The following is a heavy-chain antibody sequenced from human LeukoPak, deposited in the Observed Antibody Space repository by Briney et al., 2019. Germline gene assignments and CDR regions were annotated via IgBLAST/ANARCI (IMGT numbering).Heavy chain of an antibody. Sequence: GASVKVSCKASGYTFTSYDINWVRQATGQGLEWMGWMNPNSGNTGYAQKFQGRVTMTRNTSISTAYMELSSLRSEDTAVYYCARGLEARYYYGSGSDYWGQGTLVTVSS. CDR2: MNPNSGNT. CDR3: ARGLEARYYYGSGSDY. D-gene: IGHD3-10*01. V-gene: IGHV1-8*01. J-gene: IGHJ4*02. CDR1: GYTFTSYD.